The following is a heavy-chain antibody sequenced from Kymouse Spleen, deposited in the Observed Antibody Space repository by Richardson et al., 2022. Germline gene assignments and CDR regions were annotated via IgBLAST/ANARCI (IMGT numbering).Heavy chain of an antibody. D-gene: IGHD3-9*01. CDR2: ISSSSSYI. CDR1: GFTFSSYS. V-gene: IGHV3-21*03. CDR3: ARDYDILTGYYNPYYYYYGMDV. J-gene: IGHJ6*02. Sequence: EVQLVESGGGLVKPGGSLRLSCAASGFTFSSYSMNWVRQAPGKGLEWVSSISSSSSYIYYADSVKGRFTISRDNAKNSLYLQMNSLRAEDTAVYYCARDYDILTGYYNPYYYYYGMDVWGQGTTVTVSS.